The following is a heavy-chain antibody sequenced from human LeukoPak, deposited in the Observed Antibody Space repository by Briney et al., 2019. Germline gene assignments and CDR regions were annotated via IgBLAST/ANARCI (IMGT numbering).Heavy chain of an antibody. Sequence: SETLPLTCAVYGGSFSGYYWSWIRQPPGEGLEWIGEINHSGSTNYNPSLKSRVTISVDTSKNQFSLKLSSVTAADTAVYYCAIRVMVRGPFGVWGKGTTVTVSS. CDR2: INHSGST. CDR3: AIRVMVRGPFGV. V-gene: IGHV4-34*01. J-gene: IGHJ6*04. D-gene: IGHD3-10*01. CDR1: GGSFSGYY.